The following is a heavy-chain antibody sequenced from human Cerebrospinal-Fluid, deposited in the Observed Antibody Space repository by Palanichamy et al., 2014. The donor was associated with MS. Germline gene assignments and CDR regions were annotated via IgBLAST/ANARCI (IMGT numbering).Heavy chain of an antibody. CDR1: EFSVKNNY. D-gene: IGHD6-6*01. V-gene: IGHV3-66*02. Sequence: VQLVVSEGGLVQPGGSLRLSCAASEFSVKNNYMSWVRQAPGKGLEWVSIIYAGGSTYYADSVKGRFTIARDNPKNTVFLQMNSLRPDDTGVYYCATLSRRSSSPIDYWGQGTLVSVSS. CDR2: IYAGGST. CDR3: ATLSRRSSSPIDY. J-gene: IGHJ4*02.